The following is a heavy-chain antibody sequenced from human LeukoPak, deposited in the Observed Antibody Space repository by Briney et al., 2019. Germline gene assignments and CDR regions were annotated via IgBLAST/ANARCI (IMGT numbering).Heavy chain of an antibody. V-gene: IGHV1-18*01. CDR1: GYTFTNYG. D-gene: IGHD1-7*01. CDR3: ATERLTGTRQETPYRALDY. J-gene: IGHJ4*02. CDR2: ISAYNGYT. Sequence: ASVKVSCKASGYTFTNYGISWVRQAPGQGLEWMGWISAYNGYTDYAQKFQFRVTMTTDTSTSTAYMELRSLRSDDTAVYYCATERLTGTRQETPYRALDYWGQGTLVTVSS.